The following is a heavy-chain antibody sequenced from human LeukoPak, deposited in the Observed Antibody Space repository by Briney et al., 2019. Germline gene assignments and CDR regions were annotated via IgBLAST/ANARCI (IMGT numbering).Heavy chain of an antibody. V-gene: IGHV4-31*03. CDR3: ARVGEAMAHYFDY. D-gene: IGHD5-18*01. CDR2: IYYSGST. J-gene: IGHJ4*02. CDR1: GGSISSGGYY. Sequence: PSQTLSLTCTVSGGSISSGGYYWSWIRQHPGKGLEWIGYIYYSGSTYYNPSLKSRVTISVDTSKNQFSLKLSSVTAADTAVYYCARVGEAMAHYFDYWGQGTLVTVSS.